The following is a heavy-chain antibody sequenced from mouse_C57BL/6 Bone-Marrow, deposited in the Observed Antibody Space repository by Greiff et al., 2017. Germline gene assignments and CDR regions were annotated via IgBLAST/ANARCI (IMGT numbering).Heavy chain of an antibody. CDR1: GYTFTSYG. CDR2: IYPRSGNT. CDR3: GGYDYYFDY. V-gene: IGHV1-81*01. Sequence: VQLVESGAELARPGASVKLSCKASGYTFTSYGISWVKQRTGQGLEWIGEIYPRSGNTSYNEKFKGKATLTADKYSSTAYMELRSLTSEDSAVYFCGGYDYYFDYWGQGTTLTFSS. J-gene: IGHJ2*01. D-gene: IGHD2-4*01.